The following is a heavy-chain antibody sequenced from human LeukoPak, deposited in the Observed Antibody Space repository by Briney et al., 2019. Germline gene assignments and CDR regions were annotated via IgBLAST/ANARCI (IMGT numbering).Heavy chain of an antibody. Sequence: GGSLRLSCAASGFTFSSYAMHWVRQAPGKGLEWVAVISYDGSNKYYADSVKGRFTISRDNSKNTLYLQMNSLRAEDTAVYYCAREGDEIAAAGMTLGQGTLVTVSS. CDR1: GFTFSSYA. CDR3: AREGDEIAAAGMT. V-gene: IGHV3-30-3*01. J-gene: IGHJ5*02. CDR2: ISYDGSNK. D-gene: IGHD6-13*01.